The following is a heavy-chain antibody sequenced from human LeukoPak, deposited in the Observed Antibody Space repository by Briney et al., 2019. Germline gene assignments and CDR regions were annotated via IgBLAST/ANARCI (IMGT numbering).Heavy chain of an antibody. CDR1: VFTFSSYI. CDR2: ISSSMSYI. J-gene: IGHJ4*02. Sequence: GGSLRLSCAPSVFTFSSYIMNWVPPAPRKGLGWVSSISSSMSYISYADSVKGRFTISRDNAKNSLYLQMNSLRAEDTAVYYCAREVVYSNYAFDYWGQGTLVTASS. V-gene: IGHV3-21*01. CDR3: AREVVYSNYAFDY. D-gene: IGHD4-11*01.